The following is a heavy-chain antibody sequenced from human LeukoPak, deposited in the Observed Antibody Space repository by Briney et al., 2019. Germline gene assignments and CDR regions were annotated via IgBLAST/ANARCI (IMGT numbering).Heavy chain of an antibody. CDR3: ASLGPEYSGYVMDY. V-gene: IGHV3-33*01. J-gene: IGHJ4*02. D-gene: IGHD5-12*01. CDR1: GFTFSSYG. Sequence: GGSLRLSCAASGFTFSSYGMHWVRQAPGKGLEWVAVIWYDGSNKYYADSVKGRFTISRDNSKNTLHLQMNSLRAEDTAVYYCASLGPEYSGYVMDYWGQGTLVTVSS. CDR2: IWYDGSNK.